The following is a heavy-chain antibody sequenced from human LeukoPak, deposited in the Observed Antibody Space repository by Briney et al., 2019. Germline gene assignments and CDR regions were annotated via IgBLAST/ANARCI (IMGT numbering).Heavy chain of an antibody. V-gene: IGHV3-13*01. Sequence: GGSLRLSCAPSGFTFSSYDMHWVRQATGKGLEWVSAIGTAGDTYYPGSVKGRFTISRENAKNSLYLQMNSLRAGDTAVYYCARGFRVNYYGSGSYYKIDAFDIWGQGTMVTVSS. CDR1: GFTFSSYD. CDR2: IGTAGDT. D-gene: IGHD3-10*01. J-gene: IGHJ3*02. CDR3: ARGFRVNYYGSGSYYKIDAFDI.